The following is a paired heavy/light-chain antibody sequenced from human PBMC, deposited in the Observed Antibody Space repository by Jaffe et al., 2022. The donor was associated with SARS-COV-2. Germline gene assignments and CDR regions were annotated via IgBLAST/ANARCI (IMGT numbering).Light chain of an antibody. Sequence: DIQMTQSPSTLSASVGDRVTFTCRASQSISSWLAWYQQKPGKAPKFLMYKASSLESGVPARFSGSGSGTEFTLTISSLQPDDFATYYCQQYNSYSTFGQGTKLEIK. CDR1: QSISSW. CDR3: QQYNSYST. J-gene: IGKJ2*01. V-gene: IGKV1-5*03. CDR2: KAS.
Heavy chain of an antibody. CDR2: IKSKTDGGAT. V-gene: IGHV3-15*01. J-gene: IGHJ4*02. CDR3: TTAVCRSGGNCYIFDY. Sequence: EVQLVESGGGLVKPGGSLRLSCAASGFTFTNAWMSWVRQAPGKGLEWVGRIKSKTDGGATDYAAPVKGRFIISRDDSKNTLYLQMNSLKTEDTAVYYCTTAVCRSGGNCYIFDYWGQGTLLTVSS. D-gene: IGHD2-15*01. CDR1: GFTFTNAW.